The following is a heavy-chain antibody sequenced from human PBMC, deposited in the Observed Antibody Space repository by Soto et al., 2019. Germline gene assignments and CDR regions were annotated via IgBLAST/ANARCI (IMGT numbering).Heavy chain of an antibody. CDR2: INHSGST. V-gene: IGHV4-34*01. D-gene: IGHD5-18*01. J-gene: IGHJ6*02. CDR3: AREGGVVMVSGGMDV. Sequence: SETLSLTCAVYGGSFSGYYWSWIRQPPGKGLEWIGEINHSGSTNYNPSLKSRVTISVDTSKNQFSLKLSSVTAADTAVYYCAREGGVVMVSGGMDVWCQGTTVTVSS. CDR1: GGSFSGYY.